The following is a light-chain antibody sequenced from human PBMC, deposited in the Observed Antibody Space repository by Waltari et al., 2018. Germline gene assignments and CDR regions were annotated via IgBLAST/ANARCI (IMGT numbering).Light chain of an antibody. CDR2: KTS. Sequence: DIQMTQSPSTLSASVGDRVSITCRASQIISTWLAWYQQKPGKAPKLLIYKTSGLESGVPSRFSGSGSGTEFTLTISSQQPDDFATYYCQQYNDYPLTFGGGTKVEIK. V-gene: IGKV1-5*03. CDR3: QQYNDYPLT. CDR1: QIISTW. J-gene: IGKJ4*01.